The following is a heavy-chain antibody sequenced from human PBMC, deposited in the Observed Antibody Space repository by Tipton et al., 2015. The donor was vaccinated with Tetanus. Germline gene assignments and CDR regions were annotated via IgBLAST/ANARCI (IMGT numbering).Heavy chain of an antibody. J-gene: IGHJ5*02. CDR3: ARSHVFRFTLFGEEIPRSGRFDP. CDR2: IYYGGDT. V-gene: IGHV4-59*01. Sequence: TLSLTCTVSGGSFSNYYWNWIRQSPGRRLEWIGNIYYGGDTDYNPSLQSRATISLDTSKKLFSLRLKSVTAADTAIYYCARSHVFRFTLFGEEIPRSGRFDPWGQGTLVPVSS. CDR1: GGSFSNYY. D-gene: IGHD3-3*01.